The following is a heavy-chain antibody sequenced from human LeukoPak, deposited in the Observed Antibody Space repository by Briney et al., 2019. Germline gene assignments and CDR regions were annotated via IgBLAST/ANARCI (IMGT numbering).Heavy chain of an antibody. Sequence: PSETLSLTCTVSGGSISSSSYFWGWIRQPPGKGLEWIGSILYSGSTYYNPSLRSRLTISVDTSKNQFSLKLSSVTAADTAVYYCARHPLGGTYLNWFDPWGQGTLVTVSS. V-gene: IGHV4-39*01. CDR3: ARHPLGGTYLNWFDP. CDR2: ILYSGST. D-gene: IGHD3-16*01. CDR1: GGSISSSSYF. J-gene: IGHJ5*02.